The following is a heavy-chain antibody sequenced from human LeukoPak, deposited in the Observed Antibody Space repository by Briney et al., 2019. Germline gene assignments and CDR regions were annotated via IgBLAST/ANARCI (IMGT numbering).Heavy chain of an antibody. CDR2: IGNSGDRT. CDR1: GFTFSNYV. CDR3: AKGGF. Sequence: GWSQRLCCAAPGFTFSNYVMSWDRQAPGKGPEGVSGIGNSGDRTFYADPVKGRLTISRDNSKNTLYLQMNSLRVEDTALYYCAKGGFWGQGIAVTVSS. J-gene: IGHJ6*02. V-gene: IGHV3-23*01.